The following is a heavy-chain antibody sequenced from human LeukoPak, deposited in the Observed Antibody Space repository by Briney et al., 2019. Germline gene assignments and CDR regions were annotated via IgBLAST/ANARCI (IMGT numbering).Heavy chain of an antibody. J-gene: IGHJ4*02. Sequence: GGSLRLSCAASGFTFSSYAMSWVRQAPGKGLEWVSTISSDGKTYYADSVKGRFTISRDNSKNTLYVQMNSLTAEDTAIYYCAKATGNLGNWGQGTLVTVSS. CDR2: ISSDGKT. V-gene: IGHV3-23*01. D-gene: IGHD1-1*01. CDR3: AKATGNLGN. CDR1: GFTFSSYA.